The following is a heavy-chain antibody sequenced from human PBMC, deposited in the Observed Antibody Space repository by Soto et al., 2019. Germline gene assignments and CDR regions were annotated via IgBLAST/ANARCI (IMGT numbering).Heavy chain of an antibody. Sequence: ASVKVSCKASGYTFTSYGISWVRQAPGQGLEWMGWISAYNGNTNYAQKLQGRVTMTTDTSTSTAYMELRSLRSDDTAVYYCARVPRRYQLPLRVYNWFDPWGQGTLVTVSS. J-gene: IGHJ5*02. V-gene: IGHV1-18*01. CDR3: ARVPRRYQLPLRVYNWFDP. CDR1: GYTFTSYG. CDR2: ISAYNGNT. D-gene: IGHD2-2*01.